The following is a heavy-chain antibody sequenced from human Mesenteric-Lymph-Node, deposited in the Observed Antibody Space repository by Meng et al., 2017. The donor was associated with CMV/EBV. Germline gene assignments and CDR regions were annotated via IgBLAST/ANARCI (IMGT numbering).Heavy chain of an antibody. V-gene: IGHV3-21*01. CDR1: GFTFSSYS. D-gene: IGHD6-13*01. Sequence: GESLKISCAASGFTFSSYSMNWVRQAPGKGLEWVSSISSSSSYIYYADSVKGRVTISRDNAKNSLYLQMNSLRAEDTAVYYWARDRGQQLVRETDVWGQGTTVTVSS. CDR3: ARDRGQQLVRETDV. CDR2: ISSSSSYI. J-gene: IGHJ6*02.